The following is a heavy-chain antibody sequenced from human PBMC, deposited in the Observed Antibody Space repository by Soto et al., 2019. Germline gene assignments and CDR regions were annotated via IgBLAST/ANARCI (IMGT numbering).Heavy chain of an antibody. CDR1: GGSISSYY. Sequence: SGSLSLTCTVSGGSISSYYWSWIRQPPGKGLEWVGYIYYSGRTNYTHSLKGRFTVSVDRSKNNFYLKMNPVTAADAAVYYCGRNYLRRLGGGSYFDHWGQGTLGNVSS. CDR3: GRNYLRRLGGGSYFDH. CDR2: IYYSGRT. D-gene: IGHD1-26*01. J-gene: IGHJ4*02. V-gene: IGHV4-59*01.